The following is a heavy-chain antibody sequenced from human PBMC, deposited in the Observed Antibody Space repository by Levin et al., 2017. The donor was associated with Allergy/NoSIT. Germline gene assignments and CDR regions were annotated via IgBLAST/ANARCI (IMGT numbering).Heavy chain of an antibody. D-gene: IGHD6-13*01. CDR1: GYTFTSYG. J-gene: IGHJ3*02. Sequence: GESLKISCKASGYTFTSYGISWVRQAPGQGLEWMGWISASNGNTNYVQKLQGRVTMTTDTSTSTAYMELRSLRSDDTAVYYCARAYSSSWGLLISAFDIWGQGTMVTVSS. V-gene: IGHV1-18*01. CDR2: ISASNGNT. CDR3: ARAYSSSWGLLISAFDI.